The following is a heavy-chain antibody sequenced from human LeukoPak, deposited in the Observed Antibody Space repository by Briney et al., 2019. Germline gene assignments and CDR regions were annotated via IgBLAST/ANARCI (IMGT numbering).Heavy chain of an antibody. V-gene: IGHV3-23*01. D-gene: IGHD5-18*01. CDR3: AKVGISPWIQPPGPDY. Sequence: GGSLRLSCAASGFTFSSYAMSWVRQAPGKGLEWVSAISGSGGSTYYADSVKGRFTISRDNSKNTLYLQMNSLRAEDTAVYYCAKVGISPWIQPPGPDYWGQGTLVTVSS. CDR1: GFTFSSYA. CDR2: ISGSGGST. J-gene: IGHJ4*02.